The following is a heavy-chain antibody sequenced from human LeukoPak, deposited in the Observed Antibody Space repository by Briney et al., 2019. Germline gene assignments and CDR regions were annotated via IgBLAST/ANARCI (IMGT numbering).Heavy chain of an antibody. Sequence: SETLSLTCTVSGGSISSHYWSWIRQPPGKGLEWIGYIYYSGSTNYNPSLKSRVTISVDTSKNQFSLKLSSVTAADTAVYYCARAGSGRTYYYYYYMDVWGKGTTVTVSS. CDR3: ARAGSGRTYYYYYYMDV. V-gene: IGHV4-59*11. D-gene: IGHD1-1*01. CDR2: IYYSGST. J-gene: IGHJ6*03. CDR1: GGSISSHY.